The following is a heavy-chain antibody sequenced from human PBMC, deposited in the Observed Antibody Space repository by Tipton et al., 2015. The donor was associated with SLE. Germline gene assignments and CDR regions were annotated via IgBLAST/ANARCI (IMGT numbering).Heavy chain of an antibody. CDR3: ARDGYCSSISCYPNWFDP. CDR2: ISGYNGDT. D-gene: IGHD2-2*03. V-gene: IGHV1-18*01. CDR1: GYTFTSYG. Sequence: QSGPEVKKPGASVKVSCKASGYTFTSYGFSWVRQAPGQGLEWMGWISGYNGDTHYAQKLQGRVTMTTDTSTTTAYMELRSLRSDDTAVYYCARDGYCSSISCYPNWFDPWGPGTLVTVSS. J-gene: IGHJ5*02.